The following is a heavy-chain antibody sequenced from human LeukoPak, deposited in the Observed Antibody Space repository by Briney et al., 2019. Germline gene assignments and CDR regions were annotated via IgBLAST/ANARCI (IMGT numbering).Heavy chain of an antibody. CDR3: ARDFGYAFDI. V-gene: IGHV4-38-2*02. Sequence: SETLSLTCAVSGYSISSGYYWGWIRQPPGKGLEWIGSIYHSGSTNYNPSLKSRVTISVDTSKNQFSLKLSSVTAADTAVYYCARDFGYAFDIWGQGTMVTVSS. J-gene: IGHJ3*02. CDR2: IYHSGST. CDR1: GYSISSGYY. D-gene: IGHD3-16*01.